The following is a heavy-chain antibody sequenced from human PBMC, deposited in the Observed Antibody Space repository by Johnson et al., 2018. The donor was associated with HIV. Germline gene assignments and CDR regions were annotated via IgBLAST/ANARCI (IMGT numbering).Heavy chain of an antibody. Sequence: VQLVESGGGVVQPGRSLRLSCAVSGFTFDDYAMHWVRQAPGKGLEWVSGISWNSGSIGYADSVRGRFTISRDNAKNSLYLQVNSLRADDTALYYCAKVFKVRVAGAFDIWGQGTMVTVSS. D-gene: IGHD6-19*01. J-gene: IGHJ3*02. CDR2: ISWNSGSI. V-gene: IGHV3-9*01. CDR3: AKVFKVRVAGAFDI. CDR1: GFTFDDYA.